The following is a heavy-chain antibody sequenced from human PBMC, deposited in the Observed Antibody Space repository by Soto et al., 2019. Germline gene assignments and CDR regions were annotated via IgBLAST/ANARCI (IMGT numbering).Heavy chain of an antibody. Sequence: GGSLRLSCVGPGFTFSMFAMSWVRQAPGKGLEWISSISGSGGSTYYADSVKGRFTVSRDNSKTTVFLQMNSLRTEDTAVYFCAKERNFWIGTAGFDSWGQGSPVTVSS. V-gene: IGHV3-23*01. J-gene: IGHJ5*01. CDR1: GFTFSMFA. CDR2: ISGSGGST. D-gene: IGHD3-3*01. CDR3: AKERNFWIGTAGFDS.